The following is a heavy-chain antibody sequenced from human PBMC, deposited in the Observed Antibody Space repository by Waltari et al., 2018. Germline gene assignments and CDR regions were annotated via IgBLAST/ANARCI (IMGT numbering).Heavy chain of an antibody. CDR1: GFTFSSYS. CDR2: MSYDGSSK. D-gene: IGHD2-2*02. Sequence: QVQMVESGGGVVQPGRSLRLSCAASGFTFSSYSIHWVRQAPGKGLEWVGLMSYDGSSKYYADSWKGRFTVSRDNSKNTVYLQLNSLRVEDTAVYYCAREDICRSTTCYTLDYWGLGTLVTVSS. V-gene: IGHV3-30*01. CDR3: AREDICRSTTCYTLDY. J-gene: IGHJ4*02.